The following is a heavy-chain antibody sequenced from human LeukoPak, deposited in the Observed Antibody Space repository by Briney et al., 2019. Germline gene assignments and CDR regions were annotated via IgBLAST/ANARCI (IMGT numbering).Heavy chain of an antibody. CDR3: ARSQYSCSWGYYYYYYMDV. Sequence: SETLSLTCTVSGGSISSYYWSWIRQPPGKGLEWIGYIYTSGSPNYNPSLKSRVTISVDTSKNQFSLKLSSVTAADTAVYYCARSQYSCSWGYYYYYYMDVWGKGTTVTVSS. CDR1: GGSISSYY. CDR2: IYTSGSP. D-gene: IGHD6-13*01. J-gene: IGHJ6*03. V-gene: IGHV4-4*09.